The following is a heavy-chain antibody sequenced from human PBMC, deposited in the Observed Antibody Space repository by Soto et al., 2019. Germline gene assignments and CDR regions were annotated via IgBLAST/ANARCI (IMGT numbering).Heavy chain of an antibody. CDR2: IYHSGIT. CDR3: ATVPPRIVVVLAEFPT. D-gene: IGHD2-21*01. V-gene: IGHV4-4*02. J-gene: IGHJ4*02. Sequence: QVELKQSGPGLVRPSGTLSLTCRVSGTSISSTYWWTWVRQSPGKGLEWIGEIYHSGITKYNPSLKSRVSLSVDKSNNQFSLKLTSVTAADTAVYYCATVPPRIVVVLAEFPTWGQGTLVTVSS. CDR1: GTSISSTYW.